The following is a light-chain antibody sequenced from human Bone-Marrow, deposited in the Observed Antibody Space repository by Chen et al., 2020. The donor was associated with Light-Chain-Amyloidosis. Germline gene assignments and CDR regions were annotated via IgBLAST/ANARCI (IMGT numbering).Light chain of an antibody. CDR1: GLPKQY. Sequence: SYELTQPPSVSVSSGQTARISCSGDGLPKQYAYWYQQKPGQAPVLVIYNDGERPSGIPERFSGSSSGTTVTLTISGVQAEDEADYYCQSADTTDTLYVLFGGGTKLTFL. V-gene: IGLV3-25*03. CDR3: QSADTTDTLYVL. CDR2: NDG. J-gene: IGLJ2*01.